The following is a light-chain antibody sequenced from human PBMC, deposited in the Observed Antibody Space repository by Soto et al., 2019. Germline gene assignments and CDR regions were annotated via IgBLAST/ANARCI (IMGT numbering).Light chain of an antibody. CDR3: HQYGDSPKT. V-gene: IGKV3-20*01. CDR2: AAS. Sequence: EIEWRECPGTRSLSPGERATLSCRSSQSLSSTYLAWYQQKPGQAPRLLIYAASSRATGIPDRFSASGSGTDFTLTISRREPEDFAVYYCHQYGDSPKTFGQGTKVDIK. J-gene: IGKJ1*01. CDR1: QSLSSTY.